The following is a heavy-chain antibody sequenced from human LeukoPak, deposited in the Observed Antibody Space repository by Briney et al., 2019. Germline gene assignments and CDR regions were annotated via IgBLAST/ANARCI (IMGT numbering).Heavy chain of an antibody. D-gene: IGHD6-19*01. Sequence: GGSLRLSCAASGFTFSSYGMHWVRQAPGKGLEWVAVISYDGSNKYYADSVKGRFTISRDNPKNTLYLQMNSLRAEDTAVYYCAKAAYSSGRAPFFDYWGQGTLVTVSS. CDR1: GFTFSSYG. V-gene: IGHV3-30*18. CDR3: AKAAYSSGRAPFFDY. J-gene: IGHJ4*02. CDR2: ISYDGSNK.